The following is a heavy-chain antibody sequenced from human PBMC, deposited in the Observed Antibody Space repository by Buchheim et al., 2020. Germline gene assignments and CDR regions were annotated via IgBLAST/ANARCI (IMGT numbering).Heavy chain of an antibody. CDR2: ISVGGDTR. V-gene: IGHV3-23*01. CDR1: GFTFSSYS. D-gene: IGHD6-13*01. CDR3: ARWGAASSPREFDC. Sequence: EVQLLESGGDLVQPGESLRLSCAASGFTFSSYSMSWVRQAAEKGLEWVAAISVGGDTRSYSDSVKGRFTTARNNYKNTLYLQMNSLRVEDTAVYYCARWGAASSPREFDCWGQGTL. J-gene: IGHJ4*02.